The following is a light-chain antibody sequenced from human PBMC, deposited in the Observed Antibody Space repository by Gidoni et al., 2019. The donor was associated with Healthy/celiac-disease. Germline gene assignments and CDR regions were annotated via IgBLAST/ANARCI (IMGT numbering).Light chain of an antibody. CDR2: DAA. J-gene: IGKJ4*01. Sequence: EIVLTQSPATLSLSPGERATLSCRASQSVSSYLAWYQQKPGQAPRLLIYDAANRATRLPARFSGSGSGTDFTLTISSLEPEDFAVYYCQQRSNWPPLTFGGGTKVEIK. CDR3: QQRSNWPPLT. V-gene: IGKV3-11*01. CDR1: QSVSSY.